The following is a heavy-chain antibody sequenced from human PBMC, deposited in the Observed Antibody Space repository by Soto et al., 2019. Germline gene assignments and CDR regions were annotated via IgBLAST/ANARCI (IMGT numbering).Heavy chain of an antibody. J-gene: IGHJ4*02. CDR1: RGSISSGTNY. CDR2: IYYSGST. Sequence: XGTLSLTCTVSRGSISSGTNYWAWIRQPPGKGLEWIANIYYSGSTFYNPSLKSRVTISLDTSKNQFSLKLRSVTAADTAIYYCVRDNALLQWVYSLDWGQGTLVTVSS. V-gene: IGHV4-39*02. D-gene: IGHD3-3*02. CDR3: VRDNALLQWVYSLD.